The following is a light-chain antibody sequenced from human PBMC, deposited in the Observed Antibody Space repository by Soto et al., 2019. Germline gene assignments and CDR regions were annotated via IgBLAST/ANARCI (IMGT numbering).Light chain of an antibody. Sequence: DIPMTQSPSTLSASVGDRVTITCRASQSISSWLAWHQQKPGKAPKLLIYDASSLESGVPSRFSGSGCGTEFTLTISSLQADDFANYYCQQYNSYRTFGQGTKVEIK. CDR1: QSISSW. J-gene: IGKJ1*01. CDR2: DAS. CDR3: QQYNSYRT. V-gene: IGKV1-5*01.